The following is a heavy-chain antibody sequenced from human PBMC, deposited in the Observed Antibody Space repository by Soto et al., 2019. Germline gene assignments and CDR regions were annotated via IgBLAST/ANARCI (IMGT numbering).Heavy chain of an antibody. Sequence: EVQLVESGGCLVQPGGSLRLSCAASGFTFSSYSMNWVRQAPGKGLEWVSDISSSSSTIYYADSVKGRFTISRDNAKNSLYLQMNSLRDEDTAVYYCARGQPSSYYYASSGNAFDIWGQGTMVTVSS. CDR3: ARGQPSSYYYASSGNAFDI. J-gene: IGHJ3*02. V-gene: IGHV3-48*02. CDR2: ISSSSSTI. D-gene: IGHD3-22*01. CDR1: GFTFSSYS.